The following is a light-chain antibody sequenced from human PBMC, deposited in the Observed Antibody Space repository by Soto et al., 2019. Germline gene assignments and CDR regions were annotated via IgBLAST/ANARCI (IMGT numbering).Light chain of an antibody. CDR1: QSVSSSS. V-gene: IGKV3D-20*02. CDR2: DAS. CDR3: QQRYRWPPIT. Sequence: EIVLTQSPGTLSLSPGERATLSCRASQSVSSSSLAWYQQRRGQAPRLLIHDASSRATGIPDRFSGSGSGTDFTLTISRLEPEDFAVYYCQQRYRWPPITFGQGTRLDNK. J-gene: IGKJ5*01.